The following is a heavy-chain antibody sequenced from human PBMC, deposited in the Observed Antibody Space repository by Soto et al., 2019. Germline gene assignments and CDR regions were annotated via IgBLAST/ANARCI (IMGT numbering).Heavy chain of an antibody. J-gene: IGHJ5*02. Sequence: WGSLRLSCAASGFTFSSYDMHWVRQAPGKGLEWVAVISYDGSNKYYADSVKGRFTISRDNSENTLYLQMNSLRAEDTAVYYCAKESCGGDCYINWFDPWGQGTLVTVSS. V-gene: IGHV3-30*18. CDR2: ISYDGSNK. D-gene: IGHD2-21*02. CDR3: AKESCGGDCYINWFDP. CDR1: GFTFSSYD.